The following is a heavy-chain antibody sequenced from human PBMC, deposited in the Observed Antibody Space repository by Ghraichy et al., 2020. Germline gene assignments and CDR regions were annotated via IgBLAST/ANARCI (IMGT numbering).Heavy chain of an antibody. J-gene: IGHJ6*02. CDR3: AKDDRLGYCSSTSCSTLRNYYYGMDV. CDR1: GFTFSSYG. D-gene: IGHD2-2*02. V-gene: IGHV3-30*18. Sequence: GGSLRLSCAASGFTFSSYGMHWVRQAPGKGLEWVAVISYDGSNKYYADSVKGRFTISRDNSKNTPYLQMNSLRAEDTAVYYCAKDDRLGYCSSTSCSTLRNYYYGMDVWGQGTTVTVSS. CDR2: ISYDGSNK.